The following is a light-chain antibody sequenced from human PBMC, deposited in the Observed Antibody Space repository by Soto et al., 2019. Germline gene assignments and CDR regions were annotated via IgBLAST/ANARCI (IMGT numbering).Light chain of an antibody. J-gene: IGKJ1*01. CDR3: QKYNSAPWT. V-gene: IGKV1-27*01. Sequence: DIQMTQSPSSLSTSVGDRVTITCRASQGISNYLALYQQKPGKVPKLLIYAASTLQSGVPSRFSGSGSGTDFTHTISSLQPEDVATYYCQKYNSAPWTFGQGTKVDIK. CDR1: QGISNY. CDR2: AAS.